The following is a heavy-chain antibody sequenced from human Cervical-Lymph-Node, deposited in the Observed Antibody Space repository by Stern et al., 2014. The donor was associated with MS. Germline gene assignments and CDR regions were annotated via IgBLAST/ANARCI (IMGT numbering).Heavy chain of an antibody. D-gene: IGHD6-6*01. CDR3: AKADRVAVRPFGYDS. Sequence: VQLVQSGGGLVRPGGSLRLSCAASGFPFSNFPMSWVRLAPGKGLDWVASISGSGRSTDYADSVEGRFTISRDNSKNTVDLRMSGLRVEDTALYYCAKADRVAVRPFGYDSWGQGTLVTVSS. CDR2: ISGSGRST. V-gene: IGHV3-23*04. J-gene: IGHJ4*02. CDR1: GFPFSNFP.